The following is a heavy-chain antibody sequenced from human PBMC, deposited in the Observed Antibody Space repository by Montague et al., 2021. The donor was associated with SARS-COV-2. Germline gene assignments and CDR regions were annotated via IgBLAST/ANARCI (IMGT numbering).Heavy chain of an antibody. J-gene: IGHJ4*02. CDR2: ITVSGAGT. D-gene: IGHD1-26*01. V-gene: IGHV3-23*01. CDR3: AKRGSYFFDY. CDR1: GFTFTRYG. Sequence: SLRLSCAASGFTFTRYGMAWVRQAPGKGLEWVSVITVSGAGTYYAESVEGRFTISRDHSRNTLFLQMNSLRAEDTAVYYCAKRGSYFFDYWGQGTLVPVSS.